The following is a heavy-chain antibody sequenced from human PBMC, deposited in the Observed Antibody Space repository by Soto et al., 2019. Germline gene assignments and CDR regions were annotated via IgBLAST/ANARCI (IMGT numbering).Heavy chain of an antibody. Sequence: SETLSLTCTVSGGSIGSYYWSWIRQPPGKGLEWIGYIYYSGSTNYNPSLKSRVTISVDTSKNQFSLKLSSVTAADTAVYYCARHHDYWGQGTLVTVNS. J-gene: IGHJ4*02. CDR2: IYYSGST. CDR1: GGSIGSYY. V-gene: IGHV4-59*08. CDR3: ARHHDY.